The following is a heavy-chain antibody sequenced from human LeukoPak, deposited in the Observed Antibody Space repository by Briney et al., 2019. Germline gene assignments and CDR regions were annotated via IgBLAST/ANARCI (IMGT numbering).Heavy chain of an antibody. J-gene: IGHJ4*02. CDR1: GYTFTSYG. D-gene: IGHD3-16*01. Sequence: ASVKVSCKASGYTFTSYGISWVRQAPGQGLEWMGWISAYNGNTNYAQKLQGRVTMTTDTSTSTAYKELRSLRSDDTAVYYCARDGGLRYFDYWGQGTLVTVSS. V-gene: IGHV1-18*01. CDR3: ARDGGLRYFDY. CDR2: ISAYNGNT.